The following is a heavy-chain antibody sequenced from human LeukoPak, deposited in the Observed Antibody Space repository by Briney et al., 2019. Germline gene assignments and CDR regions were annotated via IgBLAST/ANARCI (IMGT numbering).Heavy chain of an antibody. CDR1: GFTFTSCG. J-gene: IGHJ4*02. V-gene: IGHV3-30*18. D-gene: IGHD3-22*01. Sequence: PGGSLRLSCAASGFTFTSCGMHWVRQAPGQGLDWVAVISYDGSNKYYADSVKGRFTISRDNSKNTLYLQMNSLRAEDTAVYYCAKEPVGGYYDSSGYYDYWGQGTLVTVSS. CDR2: ISYDGSNK. CDR3: AKEPVGGYYDSSGYYDY.